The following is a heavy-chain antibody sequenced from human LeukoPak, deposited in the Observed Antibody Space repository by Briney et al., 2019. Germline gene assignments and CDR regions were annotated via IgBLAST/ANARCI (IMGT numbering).Heavy chain of an antibody. CDR1: GFTFSSYW. CDR2: IKSDGGT. CDR3: TRDGWGNVLDL. Sequence: GGSLRLSCAASGFTFSSYWMHWVRQAPGKGLVWVSRIKSDGGTNYADSVKGRFTISRDNAKNALYLQMNNLRAEDTALYFCTRDGWGNVLDLWGQGTLVTVSS. D-gene: IGHD2-8*02. V-gene: IGHV3-74*01. J-gene: IGHJ5*02.